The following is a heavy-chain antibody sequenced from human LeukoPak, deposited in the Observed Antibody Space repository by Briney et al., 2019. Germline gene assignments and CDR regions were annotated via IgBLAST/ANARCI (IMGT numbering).Heavy chain of an antibody. CDR1: GFTFSTYG. J-gene: IGHJ6*03. CDR2: ISGRGSST. CDR3: AKDLIGYSSGWYEVDYMDV. Sequence: GGSLRLSCAASGFTFSTYGMSWVRQAPGKGLEWVSTISGRGSSTYYADSVKGRFTISRDNSKNTLYLQMNSLRAEDTAVYYCAKDLIGYSSGWYEVDYMDVWGKGTTVTISS. V-gene: IGHV3-23*01. D-gene: IGHD6-19*01.